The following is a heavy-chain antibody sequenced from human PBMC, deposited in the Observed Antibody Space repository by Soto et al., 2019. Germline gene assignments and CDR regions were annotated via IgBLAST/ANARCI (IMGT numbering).Heavy chain of an antibody. CDR2: ISSSSSAI. CDR3: ARCSRGYSGYDYYYYYYMDV. Sequence: EVQLVESGGGLVQPGGSLRLSCAASGFTFSSYSMNWVRQAPGKGLEWVSYISSSSSAIYYADSVKGRFTISRDNAKNSLYLQMNSLRAEDTAVYYCARCSRGYSGYDYYYYYYMDVWGKGTTVTVSS. J-gene: IGHJ6*03. V-gene: IGHV3-48*01. D-gene: IGHD5-12*01. CDR1: GFTFSSYS.